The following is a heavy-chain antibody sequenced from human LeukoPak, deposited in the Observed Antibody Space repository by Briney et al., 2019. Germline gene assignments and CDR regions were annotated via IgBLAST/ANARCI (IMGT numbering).Heavy chain of an antibody. CDR1: GYSISSGYY. CDR3: ARGNSMGATRHDY. CDR2: IYHSGST. J-gene: IGHJ4*02. V-gene: IGHV4-38-2*02. Sequence: SETLSLTCTVSGYSISSGYYWGWIRQPPGKGLEWIGSIYHSGSTYYNPSLKSRVTISVDTSKNQFYLKLSSVTAADTAVYYCARGNSMGATRHDYWGQGTLVTVSS. D-gene: IGHD1-26*01.